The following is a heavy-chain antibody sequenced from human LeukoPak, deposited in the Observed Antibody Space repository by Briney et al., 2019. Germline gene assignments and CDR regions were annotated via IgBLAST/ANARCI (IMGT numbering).Heavy chain of an antibody. CDR3: AKMGPTLGYCSGGSCYKSDAFDI. V-gene: IGHV3-21*04. J-gene: IGHJ3*02. D-gene: IGHD2-15*01. CDR2: ISSSSSYI. CDR1: GFTFSSYS. Sequence: GGSLRLSCAASGFTFSSYSMNWVRQAPGKGLEWVSSISSSSSYIYCADSVKGRFTISRDNAKNSLYLQMNSLRAEDTAVYYCAKMGPTLGYCSGGSCYKSDAFDIWGQGTMVTVSS.